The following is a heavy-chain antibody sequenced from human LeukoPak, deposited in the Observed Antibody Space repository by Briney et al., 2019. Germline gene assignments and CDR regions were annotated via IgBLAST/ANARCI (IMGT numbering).Heavy chain of an antibody. V-gene: IGHV3-23*01. Sequence: GGSLRLSCAASGLTFSSYAMSWVRQAPGKGLEWVSAISGSGGSTYYADSVKGRFTISRDNSKNTLYLQMNSLRAEDTAVYYCAKDGSYYGFYYFDYWGQGTLVTVSS. J-gene: IGHJ4*02. D-gene: IGHD1-26*01. CDR3: AKDGSYYGFYYFDY. CDR1: GLTFSSYA. CDR2: ISGSGGST.